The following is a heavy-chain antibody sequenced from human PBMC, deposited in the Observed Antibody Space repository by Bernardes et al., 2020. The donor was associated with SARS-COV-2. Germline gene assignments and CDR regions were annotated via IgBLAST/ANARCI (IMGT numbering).Heavy chain of an antibody. CDR2: ISSSSSYI. J-gene: IGHJ4*02. D-gene: IGHD6-6*01. CDR1: GFTFSSYS. CDR3: ASIEYSSSSEDY. Sequence: WGSLRLSCAASGFTFSSYSMNWVRQAPGKGLEWVSSISSSSSYIYYADSVKGRFTISRDNAKNSLYLQMNSLRAEDTAVYYCASIEYSSSSEDYWGQGTLVTVSS. V-gene: IGHV3-21*01.